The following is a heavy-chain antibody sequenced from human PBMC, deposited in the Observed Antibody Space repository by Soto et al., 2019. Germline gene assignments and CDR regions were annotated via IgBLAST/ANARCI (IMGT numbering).Heavy chain of an antibody. CDR1: GYTFTFYA. Sequence: VQMVQSGAEVKKTGASVKLSCKASGYTFTFYAINWVRQAPGRGLEWIGWMSPSTGNTGYAQRFQVRVTMTRDTSISPAYIEVTRLRHNDTAVYCCARYFSPLDVWGQGTTVTGTS. J-gene: IGHJ6*02. D-gene: IGHD3-9*01. CDR3: ARYFSPLDV. CDR2: MSPSTGNT. V-gene: IGHV1-8*01.